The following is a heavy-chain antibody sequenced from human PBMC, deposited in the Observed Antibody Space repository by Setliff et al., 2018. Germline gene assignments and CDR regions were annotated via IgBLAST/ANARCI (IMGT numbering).Heavy chain of an antibody. V-gene: IGHV3-33*08. CDR2: IWYDGSNK. CDR3: VREGGNYLPLDY. CDR1: GFTFSSYW. Sequence: GGSLRLSCAASGFTFSSYWMSWVRQAPGKGLEWVAVIWYDGSNKYYADSVKGRFTISRDNSKNTLYLQMNSLRAEDTAVYYCVREGGNYLPLDYWGLGTLVTVS. J-gene: IGHJ4*02. D-gene: IGHD1-26*01.